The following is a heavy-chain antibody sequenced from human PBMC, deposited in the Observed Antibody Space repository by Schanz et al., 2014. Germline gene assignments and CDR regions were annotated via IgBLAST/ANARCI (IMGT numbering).Heavy chain of an antibody. J-gene: IGHJ4*02. CDR3: ARGTDWNLHY. CDR2: ICSSGNTI. D-gene: IGHD1-1*01. CDR1: GFDFNSYS. V-gene: IGHV3-48*01. Sequence: EVRLVESGGGLVQPGGSLRLSCEASGFDFNSYSMNWVRQVPGKGLEWVSYICSSGNTIYYADSVKGRFTISRDNSKNTLYLQMNSLRAGDTAVYYCARGTDWNLHYWGQGALVTVSS.